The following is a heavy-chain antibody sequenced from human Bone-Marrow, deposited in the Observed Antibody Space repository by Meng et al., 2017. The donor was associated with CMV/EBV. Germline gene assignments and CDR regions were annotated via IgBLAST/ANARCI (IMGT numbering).Heavy chain of an antibody. V-gene: IGHV3-30-3*01. CDR2: ISYDGSNK. CDR3: TVAPFDY. J-gene: IGHJ4*02. CDR1: GFILSSYA. D-gene: IGHD4-23*01. Sequence: GESLKISCTASGFILSSYAMHWVRQAPGKGLDWVAVISYDGSNKHYADSVKGRFTISRDKSKNTLYLQMNNLRAEDTAIYYCTVAPFDYWGQGTLVTVSS.